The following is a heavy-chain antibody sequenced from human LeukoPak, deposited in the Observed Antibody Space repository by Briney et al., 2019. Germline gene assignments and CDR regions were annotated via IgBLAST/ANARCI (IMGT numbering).Heavy chain of an antibody. CDR2: INHSGST. J-gene: IGHJ4*02. CDR1: GGSFSGYY. V-gene: IGHV4-34*01. D-gene: IGHD1-26*01. CDR3: ARRRSGGGVDY. Sequence: SETLSLTCAVYGGSFSGYYWSWIRQPPGKGLEWIGEINHSGSTNYNPSLKSRVTISVDTSKNQFSLKLSSVTAADTAVYYCARRRSGGGVDYWGQGTLVTVSS.